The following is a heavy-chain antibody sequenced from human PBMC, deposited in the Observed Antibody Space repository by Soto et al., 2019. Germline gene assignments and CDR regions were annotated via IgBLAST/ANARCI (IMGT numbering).Heavy chain of an antibody. CDR3: AHRRAIFGVVYGLDV. V-gene: IGHV2-5*02. J-gene: IGHJ6*02. CDR1: GFSLTTSGVG. Sequence: QITLKESGPTLVKPTQTLTLTCTFSGFSLTTSGVGVGWIRRPPGKALEWLALIYWDDDKRYSPSLKSRLTITKDTSKNQVVLTMTNMDPVDTGTYYCAHRRAIFGVVYGLDVWGQGTTVTVSS. D-gene: IGHD3-3*01. CDR2: IYWDDDK.